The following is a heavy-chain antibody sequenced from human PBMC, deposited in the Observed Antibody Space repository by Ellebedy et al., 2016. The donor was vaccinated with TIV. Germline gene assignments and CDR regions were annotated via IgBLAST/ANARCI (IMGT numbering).Heavy chain of an antibody. CDR1: GFTFSSYW. CDR2: IKQDGSEK. J-gene: IGHJ6*03. V-gene: IGHV3-7*01. D-gene: IGHD2-21*01. CDR3: ARDLVYYYYYYMDV. Sequence: GESLKISCAASGFTFSSYWMSWVRQAPGKGLEWVANIKQDGSEKYYVDSVKGRFTISRDNAKNSLYLQMNSLRAEDTAVYYCARDLVYYYYYYMDVWGKGTTVTVSS.